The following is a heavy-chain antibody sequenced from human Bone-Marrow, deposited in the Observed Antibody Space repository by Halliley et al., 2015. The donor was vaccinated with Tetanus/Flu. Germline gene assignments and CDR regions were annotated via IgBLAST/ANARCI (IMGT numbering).Heavy chain of an antibody. Sequence: SLRLSCAASGFTFEDYAMHWVRQTPGKGLEWVSLISGDGDVTDYADPVKSRFSISRDNSKNSVYLRMNSLRPEDTALYFCARGGFTFGEHIFDLWGQGALVTVSS. V-gene: IGHV3-43D*04. D-gene: IGHD3-16*01. CDR2: ISGDGDVT. CDR3: ARGGFTFGEHIFDL. CDR1: GFTFEDYA. J-gene: IGHJ4*02.